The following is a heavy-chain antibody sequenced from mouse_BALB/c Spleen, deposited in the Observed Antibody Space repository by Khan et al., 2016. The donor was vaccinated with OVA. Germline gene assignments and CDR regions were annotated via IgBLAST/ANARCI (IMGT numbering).Heavy chain of an antibody. CDR3: ARHDSGGILYWYFDV. CDR2: IFPGDDST. V-gene: IGHV1S56*01. J-gene: IGHJ1*01. CDR1: GYTFTSYD. Sequence: QVQLQQSGAELVKPGASVKLSCKASGYTFTSYDINWVRQRPEQGLEWIGWIFPGDDSTNYNEKFKGKATLTSDKSSSTASMQLSRLTSEDSAVDFCARHDSGGILYWYFDVWGAGTTVTVSS. D-gene: IGHD1-1*02.